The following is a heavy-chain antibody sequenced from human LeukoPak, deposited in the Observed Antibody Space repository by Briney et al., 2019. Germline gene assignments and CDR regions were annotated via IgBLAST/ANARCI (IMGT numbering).Heavy chain of an antibody. V-gene: IGHV1-46*01. CDR2: INPSGGST. CDR3: ARGHNRVVIMPGGY. Sequence: GASVKVSCKASGYTFTSYYMHWVRQAPGQGLEWMGIINPSGGSTSYAQKFQGRVIMTRDTSISTAYMELSRLRSDDTAVYYCARGHNRVVIMPGGYWGQGTLVTVSS. CDR1: GYTFTSYY. J-gene: IGHJ4*02. D-gene: IGHD3-3*01.